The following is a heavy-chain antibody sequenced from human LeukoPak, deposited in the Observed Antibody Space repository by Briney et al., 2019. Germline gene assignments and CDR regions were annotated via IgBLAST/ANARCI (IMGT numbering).Heavy chain of an antibody. Sequence: GGSLRLSCAASGFTFSSYWMSWVRQAPGKGLEWVANIKQDGSEKNYVDSVKGRFTISRDNAKNSLYLQVNSLRAEDTAVYYCAKDAAAAGTLYYFDYWGQGTLVTVSS. CDR1: GFTFSSYW. V-gene: IGHV3-7*05. CDR3: AKDAAAAGTLYYFDY. D-gene: IGHD6-13*01. CDR2: IKQDGSEK. J-gene: IGHJ4*02.